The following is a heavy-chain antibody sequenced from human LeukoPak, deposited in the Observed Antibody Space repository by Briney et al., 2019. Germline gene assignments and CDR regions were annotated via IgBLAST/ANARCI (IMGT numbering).Heavy chain of an antibody. CDR2: IGTNSGDT. D-gene: IGHD3-22*01. CDR3: ARGGYYYENSGREYFQH. V-gene: IGHV1-2*02. J-gene: IGHJ1*01. Sequence: ASVKVSCNASGYTFTGYYIHWVRQAPVQALEWMGWIGTNSGDTNYAQKFQGRVTMTRDTLEVSRLRSDDTAVYYCARGGYYYENSGREYFQHWGQGILVTVSS. CDR1: GYTFTGYY.